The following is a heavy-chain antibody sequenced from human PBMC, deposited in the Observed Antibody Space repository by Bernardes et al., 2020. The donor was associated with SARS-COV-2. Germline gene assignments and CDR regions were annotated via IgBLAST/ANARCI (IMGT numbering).Heavy chain of an antibody. V-gene: IGHV3-74*01. Sequence: GGSLRLSCAASGFTSSSYWMHWVRQAPGKGLVWVSRINSDASNTIYADSVKGRFTISRDSSKNTVYLQMGSLRGEDTAVYFCARKTGHDYGMDVWGQGTTVTVSS. CDR2: INSDASNT. CDR3: ARKTGHDYGMDV. J-gene: IGHJ6*02. CDR1: GFTSSSYW. D-gene: IGHD3-10*01.